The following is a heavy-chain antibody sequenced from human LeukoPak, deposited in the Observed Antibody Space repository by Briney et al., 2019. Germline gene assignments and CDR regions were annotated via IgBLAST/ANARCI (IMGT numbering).Heavy chain of an antibody. Sequence: SETLSLTCAVYSGSFSGYYWSWIRQPPGKGLEWIGEINHSGSTNYNPSLKSRVTISVDTSKNQFSLKLSSVTAADTAVYYCARGRGYYYDSRQNNWFDPWGQGTLVTVSS. V-gene: IGHV4-34*01. CDR3: ARGRGYYYDSRQNNWFDP. D-gene: IGHD3-22*01. J-gene: IGHJ5*02. CDR2: INHSGST. CDR1: SGSFSGYY.